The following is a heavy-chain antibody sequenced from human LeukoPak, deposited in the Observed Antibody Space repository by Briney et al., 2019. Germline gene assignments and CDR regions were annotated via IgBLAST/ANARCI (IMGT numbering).Heavy chain of an antibody. Sequence: LGESPKISCKASGYSFTTYWIGWVRQMPGKGLDWMGIIYPGDSDTRYSPSFQGQVTISADKSISTAYLQWSSLKASDTAMYYCARLPFLEWLPLGYWGQGTLVTVSS. V-gene: IGHV5-51*01. CDR3: ARLPFLEWLPLGY. J-gene: IGHJ4*02. CDR1: GYSFTTYW. D-gene: IGHD3-3*01. CDR2: IYPGDSDT.